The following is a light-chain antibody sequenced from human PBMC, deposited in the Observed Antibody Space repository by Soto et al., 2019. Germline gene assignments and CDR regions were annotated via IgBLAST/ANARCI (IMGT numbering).Light chain of an antibody. Sequence: QSVLTQPRSVSGSPGQSVTISCTGTSSDVGAYNCVSWYQQYPGKVPKLMIYDVSKRPSGVPDRFSGSKSGNTASLTISGLQAEDEAHYYCSSYAGSNTHVVFGGGTKLTVL. V-gene: IGLV2-11*01. J-gene: IGLJ2*01. CDR1: SSDVGAYNC. CDR3: SSYAGSNTHVV. CDR2: DVS.